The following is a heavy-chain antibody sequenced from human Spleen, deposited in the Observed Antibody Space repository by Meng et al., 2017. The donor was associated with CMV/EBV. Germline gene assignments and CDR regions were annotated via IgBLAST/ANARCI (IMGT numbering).Heavy chain of an antibody. D-gene: IGHD2-2*01. J-gene: IGHJ6*02. CDR1: GFTFSDHY. V-gene: IGHV3-72*01. CDR2: SRNKLNSHTT. CDR3: TRDHLYCSSTSCLPGYGMDV. Sequence: GESLKISCVVSGFTFSDHYMDWVRQAPGKGLEWVARSRNKLNSHTTEYAASVKGRFTISRDDSQNSLYLQMNSLKIEDAAVYYCTRDHLYCSSTSCLPGYGMDVWGQGTTVTVSS.